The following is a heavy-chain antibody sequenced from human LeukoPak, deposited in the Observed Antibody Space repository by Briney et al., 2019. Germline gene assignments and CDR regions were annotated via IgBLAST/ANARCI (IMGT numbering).Heavy chain of an antibody. CDR1: GFTFSNYE. CDR3: ARDYGGSSPFDY. Sequence: GGSLRLSCAASGFTFSNYEMHWVRQAPGKGLEWVSYISSSGSDIYYADSVKGRFTISRDNAKNSLYPHMNSLRAEDTAVYYCARDYGGSSPFDYWGQGTLVTVSS. CDR2: ISSSGSDI. J-gene: IGHJ4*02. D-gene: IGHD4-23*01. V-gene: IGHV3-48*03.